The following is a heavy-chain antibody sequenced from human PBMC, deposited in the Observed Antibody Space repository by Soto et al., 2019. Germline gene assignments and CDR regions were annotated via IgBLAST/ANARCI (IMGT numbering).Heavy chain of an antibody. J-gene: IGHJ4*02. D-gene: IGHD3-9*01. CDR2: IYSGDSDT. Sequence: GESLKISCKGSGYSFTSYWIGWVRQMPGKGLEWMGIIYSGDSDTRYSPSFQGQVTISADKSISTAYLQWSSLKASDTAIYYCARYHILTGCDYWGQGTLVTVSS. CDR3: ARYHILTGCDY. V-gene: IGHV5-51*01. CDR1: GYSFTSYW.